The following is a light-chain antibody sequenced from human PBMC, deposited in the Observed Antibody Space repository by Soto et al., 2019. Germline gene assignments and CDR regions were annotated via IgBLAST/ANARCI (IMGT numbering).Light chain of an antibody. CDR2: ASS. Sequence: AIRVTQSPSSISASPGDRVTITCRASQHISSFLAWYQQRPGKAPNLLLYASSSLQSGVPSRFSGSGSGTDFTLTISNLQSEDFETYYCPQYYSYPRTFGQGTKVEIK. V-gene: IGKV1-8*01. J-gene: IGKJ1*01. CDR1: QHISSF. CDR3: PQYYSYPRT.